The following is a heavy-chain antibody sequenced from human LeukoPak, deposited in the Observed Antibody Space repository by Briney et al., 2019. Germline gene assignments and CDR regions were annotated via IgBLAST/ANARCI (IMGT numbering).Heavy chain of an antibody. Sequence: PSETLSLTCAVYGESFTGYYWSWVRQSPGKGLEWIGEINHSGNTNYNPSLKSRVTIPVDTSKNQFSLKLTSVIAADTAVYYCARVDYGDYSKYLDYWGQGTLVTVSS. J-gene: IGHJ4*02. CDR1: GESFTGYY. CDR2: INHSGNT. V-gene: IGHV4-34*01. D-gene: IGHD4-17*01. CDR3: ARVDYGDYSKYLDY.